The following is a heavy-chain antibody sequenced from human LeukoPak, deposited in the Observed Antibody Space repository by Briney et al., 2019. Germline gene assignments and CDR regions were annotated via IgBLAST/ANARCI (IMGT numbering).Heavy chain of an antibody. J-gene: IGHJ5*02. V-gene: IGHV5-51*01. CDR1: GFTFSGSA. D-gene: IGHD6-13*01. CDR3: ARAPAAADNWFDP. Sequence: GGSLRLSCAASGFTFSGSAMHWVRQASGKGPEWMGIIYPGDSDTRYSPSFQGQVTISADKSISTAYLQWSSLKASDTAMYCCARAPAAADNWFDPWGQGTLVTVSS. CDR2: IYPGDSDT.